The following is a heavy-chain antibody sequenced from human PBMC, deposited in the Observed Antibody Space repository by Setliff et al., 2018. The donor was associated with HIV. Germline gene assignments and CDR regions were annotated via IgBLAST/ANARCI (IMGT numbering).Heavy chain of an antibody. J-gene: IGHJ5*01. CDR2: IYNGGNT. D-gene: IGHD2-15*01. V-gene: IGHV4-59*08. CDR1: GVSINTYY. Sequence: SETLSLTCSVSGVSINTYYWSWIRQPPGKGLEWFGYIYNGGNTNYNPSLESRVTISLDTSNNHFSLKLRSVTATDTAVYYCARQGSWLDSWGQGTLVTVSS. CDR3: ARQGSWLDS.